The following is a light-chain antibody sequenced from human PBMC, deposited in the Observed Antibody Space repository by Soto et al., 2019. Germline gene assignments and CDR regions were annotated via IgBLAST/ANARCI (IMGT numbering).Light chain of an antibody. CDR3: QQSYSIPPT. Sequence: DIVMTQSPDSLAMSLGEMATINCKSSRSVFYNSNNKNSLDWYQQKRGKPPKXVIYWASTRESGVPERFSGSGSGTDFTLTISSLQAEDVALYYCQQSYSIPPTFGQGTKVDIK. J-gene: IGKJ1*01. CDR1: RSVFYNSNNKNS. V-gene: IGKV4-1*01. CDR2: WAS.